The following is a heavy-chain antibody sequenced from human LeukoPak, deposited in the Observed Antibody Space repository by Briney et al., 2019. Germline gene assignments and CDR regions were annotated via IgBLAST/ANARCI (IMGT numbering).Heavy chain of an antibody. CDR2: INPNSGGT. D-gene: IGHD2/OR15-2a*01. V-gene: IGHV1-2*02. Sequence: ASVKVSCKASGYXFTGYYMHWVRQAPGQGLEWMGWINPNSGGTNYAQKFQGRVTMTRDTSISTAYMELSSLTSDDTAVYYCARDSIIRRAGSNFDYWGQGTLVTVSS. CDR3: ARDSIIRRAGSNFDY. J-gene: IGHJ4*02. CDR1: GYXFTGYY.